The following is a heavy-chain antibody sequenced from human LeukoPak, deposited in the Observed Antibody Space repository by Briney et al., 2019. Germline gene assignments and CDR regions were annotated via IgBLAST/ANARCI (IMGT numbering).Heavy chain of an antibody. Sequence: GGSLQISCKGSGYSFTSYWIGWVRHMPGEGLEWMGIIFPGDYNTRYNPSFQGQAPISADNVISTAYQHWSSLNASDTAMYYCARQSGSWGFDPGIDYWGQGTLVTVSS. CDR1: GYSFTSYW. CDR2: IFPGDYNT. CDR3: ARQSGSWGFDPGIDY. D-gene: IGHD3-10*01. J-gene: IGHJ4*02. V-gene: IGHV5-51*01.